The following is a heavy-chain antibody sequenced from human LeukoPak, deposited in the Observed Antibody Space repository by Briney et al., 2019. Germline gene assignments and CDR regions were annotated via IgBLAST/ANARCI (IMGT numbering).Heavy chain of an antibody. CDR2: MNPNSGNT. Sequence: ASVKVSCKASGYTFTSYDINWVRQATGQGLEWMGWMNPNSGNTGYAQKFQGRVTMTSNTSISTAYMELSSLRSEDTAVYYCARSRRGGSKYYFDYWGQGTLVTVSS. D-gene: IGHD1-26*01. V-gene: IGHV1-8*01. CDR1: GYTFTSYD. CDR3: ARSRRGGSKYYFDY. J-gene: IGHJ4*02.